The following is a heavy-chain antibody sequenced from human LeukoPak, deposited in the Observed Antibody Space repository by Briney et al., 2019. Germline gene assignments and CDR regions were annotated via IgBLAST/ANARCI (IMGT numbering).Heavy chain of an antibody. CDR1: GGSISSGDYY. Sequence: SETLSLTCTVSGGSISSGDYYWSWIRQPPGKGLEWIGYTYYSGSTYYNPSLKSRVTISVDTSKNQFSLKLSSVTAADTAVYYCARGGVINLLYYYCGMDVWGKGTTVTVSS. V-gene: IGHV4-30-4*01. J-gene: IGHJ6*04. D-gene: IGHD3-10*01. CDR2: TYYSGST. CDR3: ARGGVINLLYYYCGMDV.